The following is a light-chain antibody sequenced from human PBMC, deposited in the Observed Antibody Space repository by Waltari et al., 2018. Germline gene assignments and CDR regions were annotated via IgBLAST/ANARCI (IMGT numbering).Light chain of an antibody. CDR1: QTVRTTY. CDR3: QQYDISPLT. V-gene: IGKV3-20*01. Sequence: EIVLTQSPGTLSLSPGERATIPCRASQTVRTTYLAWYKQKPGQAPPLLIYGASSRATGIADRFSGSGSGTDFSLTISSLEPEDFAVYYCQQYDISPLTFGGGTKVEIK. J-gene: IGKJ4*01. CDR2: GAS.